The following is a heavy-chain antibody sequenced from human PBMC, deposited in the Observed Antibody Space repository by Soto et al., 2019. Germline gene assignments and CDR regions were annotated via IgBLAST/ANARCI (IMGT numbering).Heavy chain of an antibody. Sequence: PSETLSLTCTVSGASISNAYWSWIRQAAGKRLEWIGRIHSSGTFNYNPSLKSRVSISRDTSKNQISLKVTSLTAADTAVYYCASRDPGTSVDYWGQGTLVTVSS. J-gene: IGHJ4*02. D-gene: IGHD1-7*01. V-gene: IGHV4-4*07. CDR3: ASRDPGTSVDY. CDR2: IHSSGTF. CDR1: GASISNAY.